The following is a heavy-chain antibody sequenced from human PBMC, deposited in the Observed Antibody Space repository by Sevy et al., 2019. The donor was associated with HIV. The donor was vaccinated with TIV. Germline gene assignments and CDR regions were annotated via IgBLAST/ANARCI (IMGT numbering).Heavy chain of an antibody. D-gene: IGHD3-3*01. CDR2: IWYDGSNK. Sequence: GGCLRLSCAASGFTFSSYGMHWVRQAPGKGLEWVAVIWYDGSNKYYPDSVKGRFTISRDNSKNTLYLQMNSLRAEDTAVYYCARPSSFRYYDFWSGYHPNYYGMDVWGQGTTVTVSS. V-gene: IGHV3-33*01. J-gene: IGHJ6*02. CDR3: ARPSSFRYYDFWSGYHPNYYGMDV. CDR1: GFTFSSYG.